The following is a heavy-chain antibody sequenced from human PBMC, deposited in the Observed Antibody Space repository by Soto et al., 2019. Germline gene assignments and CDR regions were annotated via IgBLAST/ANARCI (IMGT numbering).Heavy chain of an antibody. J-gene: IGHJ4*02. CDR3: ARDLSYWSLLIDH. D-gene: IGHD2-8*02. V-gene: IGHV3-33*01. Sequence: GGSLRLSCTASVFSLSRYGLHWIRQAPGKGLEWVAGLWSNGITRSYADSVKGRFTISRDTSENMLYLQMNSLGAEDTAVYYCARDLSYWSLLIDHWGQGTLVTVSS. CDR2: LWSNGITR. CDR1: VFSLSRYG.